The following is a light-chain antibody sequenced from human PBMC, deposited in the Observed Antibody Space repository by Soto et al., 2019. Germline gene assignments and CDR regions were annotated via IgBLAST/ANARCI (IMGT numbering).Light chain of an antibody. V-gene: IGKV3-15*01. CDR1: QSISSN. J-gene: IGKJ2*01. CDR3: QQYSIWPYT. Sequence: EIVMTQSPATLSVSPGERATLSCRASQSISSNLAWYQQKPGQAPRLLIYGASTRATGIPARFSGSGSGTEFTLTISSLQSEDSAVYYCQQYSIWPYTFGQGTKLEIK. CDR2: GAS.